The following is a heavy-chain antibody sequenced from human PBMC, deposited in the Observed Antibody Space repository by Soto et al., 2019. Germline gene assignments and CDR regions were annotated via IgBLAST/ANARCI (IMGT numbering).Heavy chain of an antibody. D-gene: IGHD6-13*01. V-gene: IGHV4-30-2*01. J-gene: IGHJ5*02. CDR1: GGSISSGGYS. CDR3: ASSIAAAATQFDP. Sequence: QLQLQESGSGLVKPSQTLSLTCAVSGGSISSGGYSWSWIRQPPGKGLEWIGYIYHSGSTYHNPSLKSRVTISVDRSKNQFSLKLSSVTAADTAVYYCASSIAAAATQFDPWGQGTLVTVSS. CDR2: IYHSGST.